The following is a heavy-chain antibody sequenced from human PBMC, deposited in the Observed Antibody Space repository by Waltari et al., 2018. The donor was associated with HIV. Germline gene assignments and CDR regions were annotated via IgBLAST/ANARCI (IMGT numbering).Heavy chain of an antibody. J-gene: IGHJ4*02. CDR1: GFTFSTYG. CDR2: IWYDGSNK. D-gene: IGHD3-10*01. CDR3: AREGHYYGSGRFGGDY. Sequence: QVQLVESGGGVVQPGRSLRLSCGASGFTFSTYGMHWVRQAPGKGLEWVAGIWYDGSNKYYADSVKGRLTISRDNSKNTVYLQINRLRAEDTAVYYCAREGHYYGSGRFGGDYWGQGTLVTVSS. V-gene: IGHV3-33*01.